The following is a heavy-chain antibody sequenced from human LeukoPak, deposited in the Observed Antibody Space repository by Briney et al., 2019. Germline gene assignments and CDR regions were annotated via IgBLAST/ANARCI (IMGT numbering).Heavy chain of an antibody. Sequence: SETLSLTCTVFGGSISSHYWSWIRQPPGKGLDWIGYIYYSGSTNYNPALKSRVTISIDTSKNQFSLKLSSVTAADTAVYYCARLANDRYYYYYYMDVWGKGTTVTVSS. D-gene: IGHD3-22*01. CDR2: IYYSGST. CDR1: GGSISSHY. V-gene: IGHV4-59*11. CDR3: ARLANDRYYYYYYMDV. J-gene: IGHJ6*03.